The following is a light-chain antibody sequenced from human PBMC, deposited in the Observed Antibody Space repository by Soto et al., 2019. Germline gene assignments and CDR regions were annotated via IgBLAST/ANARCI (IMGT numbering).Light chain of an antibody. J-gene: IGLJ2*01. V-gene: IGLV2-14*01. CDR2: DVS. CDR1: SSDVGGYNY. Sequence: QSALTQPASVSGSPGQSITISCSGNSSDVGGYNYVSWYQQHPGKAPKLGKAPKVMIYDVSNRPSGVSNRVSGSKSANTASLTIAGLQAEDAAAYYFTPYSSRPVVFGGGTKLTVL. CDR3: TPYSSRPVV.